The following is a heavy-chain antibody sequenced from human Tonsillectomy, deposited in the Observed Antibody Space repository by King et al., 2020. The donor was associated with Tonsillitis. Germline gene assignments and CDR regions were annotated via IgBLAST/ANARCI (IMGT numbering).Heavy chain of an antibody. D-gene: IGHD5/OR15-5a*01. V-gene: IGHV3-15*02. CDR1: GFPLSDAW. J-gene: IGHJ5*01. Sequence: VQLVESGGALVKPEGSLRLSCVVSGFPLSDAWVSWVRQAPGKGLEWVGRIKSVSRGGTPDYAAPVKGRFTISRDESNNILYLQMNSLKIEDTAAYYCSSEETTYCFYPLDSWGGGAPATVPS. CDR3: SSEETTYCFYPLDS. CDR2: IKSVSRGGTP.